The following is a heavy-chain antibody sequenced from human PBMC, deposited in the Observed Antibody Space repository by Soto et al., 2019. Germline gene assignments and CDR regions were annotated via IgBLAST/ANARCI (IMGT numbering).Heavy chain of an antibody. D-gene: IGHD3-10*01. J-gene: IGHJ3*01. CDR2: INPSGGST. CDR1: GYTFTSYY. CDR3: AIHLLSEWIRLGASDL. Sequence: ASVKVSCKASGYTFTSYYMHWVRQAPGQGLEWMGIINPSGGSTSYAQKFQGRVTMTRDTATSTGYMEVGILRSEDTAVYYWAIHLLSEWIRLGASDLWG. V-gene: IGHV1-46*01.